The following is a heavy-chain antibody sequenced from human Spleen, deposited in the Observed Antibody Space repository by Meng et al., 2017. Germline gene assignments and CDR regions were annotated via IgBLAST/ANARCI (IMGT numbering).Heavy chain of an antibody. Sequence: SETLSLTCTVSGGSISSSSYYWGWIRQPPGKGLEWIGSIYYSGSTYYNPSLKSRVTISLDTSKNQFSLKLRSVTAADTAVYYCARSFVTSSSYYFGYWGQGTLVTVSS. CDR3: ARSFVTSSSYYFGY. CDR2: IYYSGST. D-gene: IGHD6-13*01. J-gene: IGHJ4*02. V-gene: IGHV4-39*07. CDR1: GGSISSSSYY.